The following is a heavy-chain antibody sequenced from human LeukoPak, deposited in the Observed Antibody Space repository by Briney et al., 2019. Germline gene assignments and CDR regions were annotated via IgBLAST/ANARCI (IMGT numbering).Heavy chain of an antibody. CDR1: GGPISSYY. Sequence: SETLSLTCTVSGGPISSYYWSWIRQPPGKGLEWIGYIYYSGSTNYNPSLKSRVTLSLDTSKNQFSLKLSSVTAADTAVYYCARSGSYAAAGDYWGQGTLVTVSS. CDR3: ARSGSYAAAGDY. J-gene: IGHJ4*02. V-gene: IGHV4-59*08. D-gene: IGHD2-15*01. CDR2: IYYSGST.